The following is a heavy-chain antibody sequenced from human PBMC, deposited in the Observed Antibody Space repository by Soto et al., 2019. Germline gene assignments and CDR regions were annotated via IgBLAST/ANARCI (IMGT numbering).Heavy chain of an antibody. CDR3: ARDRPMVRGVTNYYYYYGMDV. CDR1: GGSISSSNW. CDR2: IYHSGST. V-gene: IGHV4-4*02. J-gene: IGHJ6*02. Sequence: SETLSLTCALSGGSISSSNWWSWVRQPPGKGLEWIGEIYHSGSTNYNPSLKSRVTISVDKSKNQFSLKLSSVTAADTAVYYCARDRPMVRGVTNYYYYYGMDVWGQGTTVTVSS. D-gene: IGHD3-10*01.